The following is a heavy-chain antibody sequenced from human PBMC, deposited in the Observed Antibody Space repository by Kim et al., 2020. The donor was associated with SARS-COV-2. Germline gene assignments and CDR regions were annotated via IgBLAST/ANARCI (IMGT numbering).Heavy chain of an antibody. V-gene: IGHV7-4-1*02. CDR3: ARDWAQGSRDGNC. Sequence: ASVKVSCKASGYTFTNYAINWVRQAPGQGLEWMGWINTNTGEPMYAQGFTGRFVFSLDTSVSTAYLQITSLKAEDTAIYYCARDWAQGSRDGNCWGQGTL. D-gene: IGHD3-10*01. CDR1: GYTFTNYA. CDR2: INTNTGEP. J-gene: IGHJ4*02.